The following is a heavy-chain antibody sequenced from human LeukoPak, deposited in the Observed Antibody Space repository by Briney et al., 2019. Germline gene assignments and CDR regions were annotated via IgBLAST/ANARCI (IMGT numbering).Heavy chain of an antibody. D-gene: IGHD2-15*01. J-gene: IGHJ5*02. CDR3: VRAAGS. Sequence: GGSLRLSCVASGFTFDDDAMHWVRQAPGKGQEWVPLISGDGGSTYYADSVKGRFTISRDNSKNSLYLQMNSLRSEDTALYYCVRAAGSWGQGTLVTVSS. CDR1: GFTFDDDA. V-gene: IGHV3-43*02. CDR2: ISGDGGST.